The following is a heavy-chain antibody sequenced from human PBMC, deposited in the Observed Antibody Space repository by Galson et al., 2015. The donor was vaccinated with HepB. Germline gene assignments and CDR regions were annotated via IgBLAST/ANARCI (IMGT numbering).Heavy chain of an antibody. CDR1: GFTVSTYS. J-gene: IGHJ4*02. CDR3: ARGRGDIGGYYAFDY. Sequence: SLRLSCAASGFTVSTYSLNWVRQAPGKGLEWVSAVSSSSIYKYYADSVKGRFTISRDNAKSSLYVQMNNLRVEDTAVYYCARGRGDIGGYYAFDYWGKGALVTVSS. V-gene: IGHV3-21*06. CDR2: VSSSSIYK. D-gene: IGHD3-22*01.